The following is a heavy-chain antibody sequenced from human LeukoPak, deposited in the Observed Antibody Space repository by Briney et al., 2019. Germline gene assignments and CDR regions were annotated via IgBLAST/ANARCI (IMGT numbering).Heavy chain of an antibody. Sequence: SETLSLTCTVSGGSISGYYWSWIRQSPGKGLEWIGHIYGSGSTNYNPSLKSRVTLSVDTSKNQFSLKLSSVTAADTAVYYCAREGTSGTHLNWFDPWGQGTLVTVSS. D-gene: IGHD1-1*01. CDR2: IYGSGST. CDR1: GGSISGYY. J-gene: IGHJ5*02. CDR3: AREGTSGTHLNWFDP. V-gene: IGHV4-59*01.